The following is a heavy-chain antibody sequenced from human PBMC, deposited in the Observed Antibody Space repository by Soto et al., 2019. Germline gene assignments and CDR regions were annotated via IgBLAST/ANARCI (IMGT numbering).Heavy chain of an antibody. Sequence: GGSLRLSFAASGFTFSRYVMSWVRQAPGKGLEWVSAISGSGGSTYYADSVKGRFTSSRDNSKNTLYLQMNSLRAEDTAVYYCAKDHDILTGYHYYYYMDVWGKGTTVTVSS. CDR2: ISGSGGST. J-gene: IGHJ6*03. CDR3: AKDHDILTGYHYYYYMDV. D-gene: IGHD3-9*01. V-gene: IGHV3-23*01. CDR1: GFTFSRYV.